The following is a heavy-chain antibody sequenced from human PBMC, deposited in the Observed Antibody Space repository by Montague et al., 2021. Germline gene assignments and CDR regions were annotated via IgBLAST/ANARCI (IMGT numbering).Heavy chain of an antibody. CDR1: GASITSNIYY. D-gene: IGHD6-13*01. V-gene: IGHV4-39*07. J-gene: IGHJ5*02. CDR3: ARVFSSWYVGWFDP. CDR2: MYYSGNS. Sequence: SETLSLTCTVSGASITSNIYYWGWTRQSPGKGLEWIGSMYYSGNSFYQPSLKSRITMAVDTSKNQFSLKLSSVTAANTAIYYCARVFSSWYVGWFDPWGQGTLVTVSS.